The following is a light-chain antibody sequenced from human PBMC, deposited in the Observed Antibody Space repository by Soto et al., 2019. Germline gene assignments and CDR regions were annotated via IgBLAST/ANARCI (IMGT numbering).Light chain of an antibody. CDR2: GAS. J-gene: IGKJ5*01. CDR1: QSVSSSY. CDR3: QQYNNWPIT. Sequence: EIVLTQSPGPLSLSPGDRATLSCMSSQSVSSSYLAWYQQKPGQAPRLLIYGASTRATGIPDRFSGSGSGTDCNLTISRLEPEDFAVYYCQQYNNWPITLGQGTRLEIK. V-gene: IGKV3-20*01.